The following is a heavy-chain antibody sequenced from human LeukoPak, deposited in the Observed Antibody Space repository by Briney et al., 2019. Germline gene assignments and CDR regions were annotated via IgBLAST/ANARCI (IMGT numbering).Heavy chain of an antibody. CDR1: GGTFSSYA. CDR2: INPSGGST. V-gene: IGHV1-46*01. J-gene: IGHJ5*02. CDR3: ARDHTGPLPNENWFDP. D-gene: IGHD2-8*01. Sequence: ASVKVSCKASGGTFSSYAISWVRQAPGQGLGWMGIINPSGGSTSYAQKFQGRVTMTRDTSTSTVYMELSSLRSEDTAVYYCARDHTGPLPNENWFDPWGQGTLVTVSS.